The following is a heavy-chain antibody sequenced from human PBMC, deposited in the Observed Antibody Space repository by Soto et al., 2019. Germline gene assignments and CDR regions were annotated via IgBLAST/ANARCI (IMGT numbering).Heavy chain of an antibody. CDR1: GYTFTSYG. CDR2: ISAYNGNT. V-gene: IGHV1-18*01. Sequence: ASVKVSCKASGYTFTSYGISWVRQAPGQGLEWMGWISAYNGNTNYAQKLQGRVTMTTDTSTSTAYMELRSLRSDDTAVYYCARESSTSCEAPLCLPAFWGQGTLVTVSS. CDR3: ARESSTSCEAPLCLPAF. J-gene: IGHJ4*02. D-gene: IGHD2-2*01.